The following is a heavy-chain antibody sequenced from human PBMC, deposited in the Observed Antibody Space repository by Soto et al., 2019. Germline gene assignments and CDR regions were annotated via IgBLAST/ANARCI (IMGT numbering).Heavy chain of an antibody. CDR1: GFTFSTHA. V-gene: IGHV3-23*01. J-gene: IGHJ3*02. Sequence: VQLLESGGGLVQPGGSLRLSCAASGFTFSTHAMIWVRQAPGKGLNWVSTVDVGGGSTYYTDSVKGRFTVSRDNSKNTVYLQRNTLRAEDTAIYFCARDSGPAGGGACDIWGQGTIVTVSS. CDR3: ARDSGPAGGGACDI. D-gene: IGHD6-25*01. CDR2: VDVGGGST.